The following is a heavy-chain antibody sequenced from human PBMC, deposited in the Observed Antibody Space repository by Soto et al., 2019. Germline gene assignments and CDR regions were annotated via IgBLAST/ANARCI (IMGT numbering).Heavy chain of an antibody. J-gene: IGHJ4*02. CDR1: GFAFSTYA. V-gene: IGHV3-23*01. Sequence: PGGSLRLSCAAAGFAFSTYAMTRVRQAPGKGLEWVSVISGSGGSSYYADSVKGRFTISRDHSKNTFYLQMNSLTAEDTAVYYCTRGPRPSSSGTGAYWGPGTQVTVSS. CDR3: TRGPRPSSSGTGAY. CDR2: ISGSGGSS. D-gene: IGHD1-26*01.